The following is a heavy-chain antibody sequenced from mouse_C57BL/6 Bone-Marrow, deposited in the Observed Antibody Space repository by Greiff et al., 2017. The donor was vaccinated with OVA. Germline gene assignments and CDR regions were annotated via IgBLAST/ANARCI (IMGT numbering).Heavy chain of an antibody. CDR3: ARLDYYGSSHFDY. V-gene: IGHV5-15*01. Sequence: EVQLQESGGGLVQPGGSLKLSCAASGFTFSDYGMAWVRQAPRKGPEWVAFISNLAYSIYYADTVTGRFTISRENAKNTLYLEMSSLRSEDTAMYYCARLDYYGSSHFDYWGQGTTLTVSS. D-gene: IGHD1-1*01. CDR2: ISNLAYSI. CDR1: GFTFSDYG. J-gene: IGHJ2*01.